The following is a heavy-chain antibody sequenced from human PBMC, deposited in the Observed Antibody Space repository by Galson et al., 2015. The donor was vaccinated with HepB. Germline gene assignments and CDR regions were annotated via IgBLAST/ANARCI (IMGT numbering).Heavy chain of an antibody. J-gene: IGHJ4*02. Sequence: SLRLSCAASGFTFSSYALSWVRQVPGKGLEWVSSISGLGRSTDYADSVQGRFTISRDNSKSTLYLQMSSLRAEDTALYYCATAAYYHNSRGYRHYYFDFWGQGTLVTVSS. CDR1: GFTFSSYA. D-gene: IGHD3-22*01. V-gene: IGHV3-23*01. CDR3: ATAAYYHNSRGYRHYYFDF. CDR2: ISGLGRST.